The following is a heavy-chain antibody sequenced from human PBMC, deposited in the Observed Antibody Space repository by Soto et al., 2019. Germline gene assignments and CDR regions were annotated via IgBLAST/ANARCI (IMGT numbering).Heavy chain of an antibody. CDR2: IYYSGST. CDR3: ARGRGLQGY. J-gene: IGHJ4*02. Sequence: QVQLQESGPGLVKPSETLSLTCTVSGGSVSSGSYYWSWIRQPPGKGLEWIGYIYYSGSTNYNPSLKSRVTIAVDTSKNQFSLKLSSVTAADTAVYYCARGRGLQGYWGQGTLFTVSS. CDR1: GGSVSSGSYY. V-gene: IGHV4-61*01.